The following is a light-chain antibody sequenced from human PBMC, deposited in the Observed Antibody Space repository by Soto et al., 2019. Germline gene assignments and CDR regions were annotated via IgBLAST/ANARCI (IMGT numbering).Light chain of an antibody. CDR2: GAS. V-gene: IGKV3-20*01. CDR1: QSVSSTY. CDR3: QQYDTTRT. J-gene: IGKJ1*01. Sequence: EVVITQSPERRAGSQGGRGSLSCRASQSVSSTYFAWYQHKPGQAPRLLIYGASRRATGVPDRFSGSGSGTDFTLKIYSVEPEDFAVYYCQQYDTTRTFGQGTKVDIK.